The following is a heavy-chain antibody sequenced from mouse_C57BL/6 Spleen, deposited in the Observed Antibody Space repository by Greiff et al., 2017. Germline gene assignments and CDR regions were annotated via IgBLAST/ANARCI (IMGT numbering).Heavy chain of an antibody. V-gene: IGHV5-15*01. J-gene: IGHJ4*01. CDR1: GFTFSDYG. D-gene: IGHD2-5*01. Sequence: EVKLMESGGGLVQPGGSLKLSCAASGFTFSDYGMAWVRQAPRKGPEWVAFISNLAYSIYYADTVTGRFTISRENAKNTLYLEMSSLRSEDTAMYYCARHYSNPFAMDYWGQGTSVTVSS. CDR3: ARHYSNPFAMDY. CDR2: ISNLAYSI.